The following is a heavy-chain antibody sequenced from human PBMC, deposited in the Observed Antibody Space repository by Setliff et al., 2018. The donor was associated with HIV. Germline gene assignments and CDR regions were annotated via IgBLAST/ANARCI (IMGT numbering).Heavy chain of an antibody. J-gene: IGHJ4*02. CDR2: VHSTGST. Sequence: SETLSLTCTVSGGSISSYYWSWIRQPPGKGLEWIGYVHSTGSTNYNPSLKSRVAISVDTSKNQFSLKLSSVTAADTAVYYCARHVGYSSSSLDYWGQGTLVTVSS. V-gene: IGHV4-4*09. CDR1: GGSISSYY. CDR3: ARHVGYSSSSLDY. D-gene: IGHD6-6*01.